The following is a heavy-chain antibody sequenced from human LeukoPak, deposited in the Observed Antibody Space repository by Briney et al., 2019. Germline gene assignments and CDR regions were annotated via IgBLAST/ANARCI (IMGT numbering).Heavy chain of an antibody. CDR3: ARTPSNYDSSGYYRGEFDY. J-gene: IGHJ4*02. V-gene: IGHV1-18*01. D-gene: IGHD3-22*01. CDR1: GYTFTSYG. Sequence: ASVKVSCKASGYTFTSYGISWVRQAPGQGLEWMGWISAYNGNTNYAQKLQGRVTMTTDTSTSTAYMELRSLRSDDTAVYYCARTPSNYDSSGYYRGEFDYWGQGTLVTVSS. CDR2: ISAYNGNT.